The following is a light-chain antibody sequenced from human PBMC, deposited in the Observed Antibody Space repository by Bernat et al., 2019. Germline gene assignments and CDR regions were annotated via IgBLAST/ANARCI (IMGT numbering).Light chain of an antibody. Sequence: DIVMTQSPLSLPVTPGEPASISCRSSQSLLHSNGYNYLDWYLQKPGQSPQLLIYLGSNRDSGVPDRFSGSGSGTEFTLKISRVEVEDVGVYYCMQAIQTQWAFGQGTKVEIK. CDR1: QSLLHSNGYNY. V-gene: IGKV2-28*01. CDR3: MQAIQTQWA. CDR2: LGS. J-gene: IGKJ1*01.